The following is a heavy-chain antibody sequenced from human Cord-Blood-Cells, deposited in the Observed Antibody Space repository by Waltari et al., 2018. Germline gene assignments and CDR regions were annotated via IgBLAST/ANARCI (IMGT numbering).Heavy chain of an antibody. CDR2: ISWNSGSI. V-gene: IGHV3-9*01. CDR1: GLTFDDYA. J-gene: IGHJ4*02. D-gene: IGHD6-6*01. Sequence: EVQLVESGGGLVQPGRSLRLSCAASGLTFDDYAMHWVRQAPGKGLEWVSGISWNSGSIGYADSVKGRFTISRDNAKNSLYLQMNSLRAEDTALYYCAKGVYSSSFYYFDYWGQGTLVTVSS. CDR3: AKGVYSSSFYYFDY.